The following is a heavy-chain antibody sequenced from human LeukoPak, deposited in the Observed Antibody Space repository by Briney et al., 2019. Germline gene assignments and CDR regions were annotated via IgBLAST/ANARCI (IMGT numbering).Heavy chain of an antibody. J-gene: IGHJ6*02. Sequence: PGGSLRLSCAASGFTFRSYSMNWVRQAPGKGLEWVSSITSSSSYIYYADSVKGRFTISRDNAKNSLYLQMNSLRAEDTAVYYCARDLAARNSPYGMDVWGQGTTVTVSS. CDR3: ARDLAARNSPYGMDV. CDR1: GFTFRSYS. V-gene: IGHV3-21*01. CDR2: ITSSSSYI. D-gene: IGHD6-6*01.